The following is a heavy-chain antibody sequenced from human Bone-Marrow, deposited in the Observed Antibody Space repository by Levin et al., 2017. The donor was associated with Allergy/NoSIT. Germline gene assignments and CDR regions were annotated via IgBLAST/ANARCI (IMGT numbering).Heavy chain of an antibody. J-gene: IGHJ4*02. CDR2: ISAYDGST. CDR1: GYTFSSYG. CDR3: ARDSVPVFYYGSGTYNHFFDY. Sequence: PAASVKVSCKVSGYTFSSYGISWVRQAPGQGLEWMGWISAYDGSTNSAQRLQGRVTMTTDTSTSTAYMELGSLRSDDTAVYYCARDSVPVFYYGSGTYNHFFDYWGQGTLVTVSS. V-gene: IGHV1-18*01. D-gene: IGHD3-10*01.